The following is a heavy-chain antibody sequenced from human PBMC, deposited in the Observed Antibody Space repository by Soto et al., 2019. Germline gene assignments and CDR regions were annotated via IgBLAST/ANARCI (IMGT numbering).Heavy chain of an antibody. CDR1: GFTFSSYW. CDR3: ARPAMVRVGAFDI. J-gene: IGHJ3*02. V-gene: IGHV3-74*01. Sequence: EVQLVESGGGLVQPGGSLRLSCAASGFTFSSYWMHWVRQAPGKGLVWVSRINSDGSGTSYADSVKGRFTISRDNAKNTLDLQMNSLRAEDTAVYYWARPAMVRVGAFDIWGQGTMVTVSS. D-gene: IGHD5-18*01. CDR2: INSDGSGT.